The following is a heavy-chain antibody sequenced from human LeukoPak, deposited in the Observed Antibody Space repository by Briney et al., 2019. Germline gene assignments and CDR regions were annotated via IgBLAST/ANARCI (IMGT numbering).Heavy chain of an antibody. CDR1: GGSVTSGSYY. V-gene: IGHV4-61*01. D-gene: IGHD3-10*01. Sequence: SETLSLTCTVSGGSVTSGSYYWSWIRQPPGKGLEWIGYISYRGTTNYNPSLKSRVTMSVDTSKNQFSLKLSSVSAADTAVYYCARGSTLIRGFDYWGQGTLVTVSS. CDR2: ISYRGTT. J-gene: IGHJ4*02. CDR3: ARGSTLIRGFDY.